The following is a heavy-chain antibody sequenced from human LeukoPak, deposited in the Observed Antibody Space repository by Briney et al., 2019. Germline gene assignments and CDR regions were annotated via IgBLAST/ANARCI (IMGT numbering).Heavy chain of an antibody. CDR3: ASYDFWSGYYLRKGYAFDI. D-gene: IGHD3-3*01. CDR1: GYAFTSYA. J-gene: IGHJ3*02. V-gene: IGHV7-4-1*02. Sequence: ASVKVSCKASGYAFTSYAMNWVRQAPGQGLEWMGWINTNTGNPTYAQGFTGRFVFSLDTSVSTAYLQISSLKAEDTAVYYCASYDFWSGYYLRKGYAFDIWGQGTMVTVSS. CDR2: INTNTGNP.